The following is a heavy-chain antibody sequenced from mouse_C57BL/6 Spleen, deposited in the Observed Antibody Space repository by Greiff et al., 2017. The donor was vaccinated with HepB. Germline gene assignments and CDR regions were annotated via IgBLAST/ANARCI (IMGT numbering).Heavy chain of an antibody. CDR1: GYAFSSSW. CDR3: ARSGDSYFDY. Sequence: VQLVESGPELVKPGASVKISCKASGYAFSSSWMNWVKQRPGKGLEWIGRIYPGDGDTNYNGKFKGKATLTADKSSNTAYMQLSSLTSEDSAVYFCARSGDSYFDYWGQGTTLTVSS. V-gene: IGHV1-82*01. CDR2: IYPGDGDT. J-gene: IGHJ2*01. D-gene: IGHD2-13*01.